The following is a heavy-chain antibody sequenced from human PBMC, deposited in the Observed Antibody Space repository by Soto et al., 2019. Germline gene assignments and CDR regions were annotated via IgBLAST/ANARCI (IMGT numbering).Heavy chain of an antibody. CDR3: ARIADYGDFSNDY. CDR1: GGSISSYY. V-gene: IGHV4-59*01. D-gene: IGHD4-17*01. Sequence: SETLSLTCTVSGGSISSYYWSWIRQPPGKGLEWIGYIYYNGSTNYNPSLKSRVTISVDTSKNQFSLKLSSVTAADTAVYYCARIADYGDFSNDYWGQGTLVTVSS. CDR2: IYYNGST. J-gene: IGHJ4*02.